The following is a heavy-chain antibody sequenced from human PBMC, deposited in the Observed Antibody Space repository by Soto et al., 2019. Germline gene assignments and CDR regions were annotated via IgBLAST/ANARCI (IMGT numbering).Heavy chain of an antibody. J-gene: IGHJ4*02. D-gene: IGHD2-15*01. Sequence: QVQLVESGGGVVQPGRSLRLSCAASGFTFRSYGMHWVRQAPGKGLEWVAVITYDGSNKYYADSVKGRFTISRDNFKNTLYLQMNSLRDEDTAVYHCARGGSGGTYLDYWGQGTLVTVSS. CDR2: ITYDGSNK. V-gene: IGHV3-30*03. CDR3: ARGGSGGTYLDY. CDR1: GFTFRSYG.